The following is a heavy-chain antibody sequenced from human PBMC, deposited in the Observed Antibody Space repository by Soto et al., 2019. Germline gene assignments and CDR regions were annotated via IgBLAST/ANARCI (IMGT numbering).Heavy chain of an antibody. V-gene: IGHV3-9*01. Sequence: GGSLRLSCAASGFTFDDYAMHWVRQAPGKGLEWVSGISWNSGSIGYADSVKGRFTISRVNAKNSLYLQMNSLRAEDTALYYCAKGSRPGIAVAGNDYWGQGTLVTVSS. CDR2: ISWNSGSI. CDR3: AKGSRPGIAVAGNDY. D-gene: IGHD6-19*01. J-gene: IGHJ4*02. CDR1: GFTFDDYA.